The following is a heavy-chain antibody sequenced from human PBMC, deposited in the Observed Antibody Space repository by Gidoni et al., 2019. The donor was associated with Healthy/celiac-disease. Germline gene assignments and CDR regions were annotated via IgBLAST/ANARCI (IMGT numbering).Heavy chain of an antibody. V-gene: IGHV1-69*02. CDR3: ASRTAAGSNWFDP. Sequence: QVQLVQSGAEVKKPASSVKVSCYASAGTFSSYPISWVRQAPGLGLEWMGRILTNLGIANYAQKFQGRVTITADKSTSTAYMELSSLRSEDTAVYYCASRTAAGSNWFDPWGQGTLVTVSS. CDR1: AGTFSSYP. CDR2: ILTNLGIA. J-gene: IGHJ5*02. D-gene: IGHD6-13*01.